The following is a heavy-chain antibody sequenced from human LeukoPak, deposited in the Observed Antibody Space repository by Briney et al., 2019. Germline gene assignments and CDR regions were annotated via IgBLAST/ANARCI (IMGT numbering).Heavy chain of an antibody. V-gene: IGHV3-33*01. J-gene: IGHJ4*02. D-gene: IGHD3-22*01. CDR3: ARGDSSGYFDY. CDR1: GFTFSSYG. CDR2: IWYDGSNK. Sequence: PGGSLRLSCAASGFTFSSYGMHWVRQAPGKGLEWVAVIWYDGSNKYYADSVKGRFTSSRNNSKNTLYLQMNSLRAEDTAVYYYARGDSSGYFDYWGQGTLVTVSS.